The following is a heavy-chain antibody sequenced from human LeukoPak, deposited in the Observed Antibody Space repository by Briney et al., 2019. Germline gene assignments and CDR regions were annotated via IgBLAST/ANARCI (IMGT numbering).Heavy chain of an antibody. Sequence: GGSLRLSCAASGFTFSSYDMHWVRQAPGKGLEWVSAICTAGDTYYPGSVKGRFTISRENAKNSLYLQMNSLRAGDTAVYYCARGVGSSSSGGDYYYYYMDVWGKGTTVTVSS. CDR3: ARGVGSSSSGGDYYYYYMDV. V-gene: IGHV3-13*01. CDR2: ICTAGDT. CDR1: GFTFSSYD. J-gene: IGHJ6*03. D-gene: IGHD6-6*01.